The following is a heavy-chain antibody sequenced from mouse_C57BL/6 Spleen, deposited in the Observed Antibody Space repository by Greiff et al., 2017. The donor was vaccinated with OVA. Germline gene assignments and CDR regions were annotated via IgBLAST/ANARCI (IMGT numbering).Heavy chain of an antibody. CDR1: GFTFSSYA. J-gene: IGHJ2*01. V-gene: IGHV5-4*01. D-gene: IGHD1-1*01. CDR2: ISDGGSYT. CDR3: ARGSYPFDY. Sequence: EVQGVESGGGLVKPGGSLKLSCAASGFTFSSYAMSWVRQTPEKRLEWVATISDGGSYTYYPDNVKGRFTISRDNAKNNLYLQMSHLKSEDTAMYYCARGSYPFDYWGQGTTLTVSS.